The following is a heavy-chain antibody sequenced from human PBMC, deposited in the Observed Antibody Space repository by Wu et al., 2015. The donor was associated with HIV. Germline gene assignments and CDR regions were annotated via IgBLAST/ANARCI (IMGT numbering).Heavy chain of an antibody. D-gene: IGHD2-21*01. Sequence: QVHLVQSGAEVKQPGSSVKVSCQASGGPFSDHAISWVRQAPGQGFEWMGGIIPMFNRPNYAQRFEGRVTITADEPTRTAYMELRSLRSDDTAMYYCARVKRANIVVVIAPDALDIWGQGDNGHRLL. J-gene: IGHJ3*02. CDR2: IIPMFNRP. CDR1: GGPFSDHA. CDR3: ARVKRANIVVVIAPDALDI. V-gene: IGHV1-69*12.